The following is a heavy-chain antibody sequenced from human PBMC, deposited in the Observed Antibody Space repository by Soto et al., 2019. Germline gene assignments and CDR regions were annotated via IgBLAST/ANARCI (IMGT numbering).Heavy chain of an antibody. CDR1: GDSISSGGYY. CDR2: IYYSGDT. Sequence: QVQLQESGPGLVKPSQTLSLTCTVSGDSISSGGYYWSWIRQHPGKGLEWIGNIYYSGDTYYNPSLKIRVTMSVDTSENLFSLKLSSVAAADTAVYYCARAWFGELHWFDPWGQGTLVTVSS. J-gene: IGHJ5*02. D-gene: IGHD3-10*01. CDR3: ARAWFGELHWFDP. V-gene: IGHV4-31*03.